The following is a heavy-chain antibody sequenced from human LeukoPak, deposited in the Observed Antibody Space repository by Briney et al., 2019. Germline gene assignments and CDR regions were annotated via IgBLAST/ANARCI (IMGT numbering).Heavy chain of an antibody. Sequence: PSETLSLTCTVSGDSISSSNYYWGWIRQPPGKGLEWIGHIYYSGSTYYNPSLKSRVTISADTSKNQFSLKLSSVTAADTAVYYCARGGGRTNYYFDYWGQGSLVTVSS. V-gene: IGHV4-39*07. CDR3: ARGGGRTNYYFDY. CDR1: GDSISSSNYY. CDR2: IYYSGST. J-gene: IGHJ4*02. D-gene: IGHD2-15*01.